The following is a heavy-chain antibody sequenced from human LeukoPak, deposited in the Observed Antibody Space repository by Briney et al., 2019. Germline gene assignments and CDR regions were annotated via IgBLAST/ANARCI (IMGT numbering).Heavy chain of an antibody. J-gene: IGHJ4*02. CDR2: ITASGTAM. Sequence: GGSLRLSCAASGFTFSSYSMNWVRQAPGKGLEWVSHITASGTAMFYADSVKGRFTISRDNAKNSLYLQMNSLRDEDSAVYYCASSGSYRFDYWGQGTLVTVSS. CDR1: GFTFSSYS. D-gene: IGHD1-26*01. CDR3: ASSGSYRFDY. V-gene: IGHV3-48*02.